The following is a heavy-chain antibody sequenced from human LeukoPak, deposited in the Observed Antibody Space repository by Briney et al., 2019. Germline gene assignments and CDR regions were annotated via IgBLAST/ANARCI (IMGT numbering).Heavy chain of an antibody. CDR2: IYHSGST. Sequence: PSETLSLTCTVSGGSISSGGYYWSWIRQPPGKGLEWIGYIYHSGSTYYNPSLKSRVTISVDRSKNQFSLKLSSVTAADTAVYYCARDRSDYPYYYYGMDVWGQGTTVTVSS. CDR3: ARDRSDYPYYYYGMDV. V-gene: IGHV4-30-2*01. J-gene: IGHJ6*02. CDR1: GGSISSGGYY. D-gene: IGHD4-17*01.